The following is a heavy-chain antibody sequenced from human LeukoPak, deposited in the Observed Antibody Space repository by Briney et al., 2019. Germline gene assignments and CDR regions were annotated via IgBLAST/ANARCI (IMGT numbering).Heavy chain of an antibody. CDR3: AKSLHYYGSGSLSVDY. CDR1: GFTFSSYG. Sequence: GGSLRLSCAASGFTFSSYGMSWVRQAPGKGLEWVSAISGSGGSTYYADSVKGRFTISRDNSKNTLYLQMNSLRAEDTAVYYCAKSLHYYGSGSLSVDYWGQGTLVTVSS. D-gene: IGHD3-10*01. J-gene: IGHJ4*02. V-gene: IGHV3-23*01. CDR2: ISGSGGST.